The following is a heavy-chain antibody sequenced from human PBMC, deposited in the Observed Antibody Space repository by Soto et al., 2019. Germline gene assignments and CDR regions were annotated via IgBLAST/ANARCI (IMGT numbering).Heavy chain of an antibody. CDR1: GFDFSKAW. D-gene: IGHD2-2*01. CDR2: LMSKTDGGTT. CDR3: AAGTGRTDLDY. J-gene: IGHJ4*02. V-gene: IGHV3-15*01. Sequence: EVQLVESGGGLVKPGGSLRLSCAASGFDFSKAWMSWVRQAPGKGLEWVGRLMSKTDGGTTVYAAPVKGRFTISRDDSKNTLYLQMSSLNTEDTAVYYCAAGTGRTDLDYWGQGTLVNVSS.